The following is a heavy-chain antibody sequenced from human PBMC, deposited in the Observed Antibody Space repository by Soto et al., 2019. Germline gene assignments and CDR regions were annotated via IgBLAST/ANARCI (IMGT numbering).Heavy chain of an antibody. D-gene: IGHD2-2*02. CDR2: ISSSGSKV. CDR3: ARSWGLYCSSSRCYSPWFDP. V-gene: IGHV3-48*03. Sequence: EVQLVESGGDLVQPGGSLRVSCAASGFDFSRYEMHWVRQAPGKGLEWISYISSSGSKVNYADSVQGRFTISRDNAKNSLYLHMNSLRGDDTAVYYCARSWGLYCSSSRCYSPWFDPWGRGTLVTVSS. CDR1: GFDFSRYE. J-gene: IGHJ5*02.